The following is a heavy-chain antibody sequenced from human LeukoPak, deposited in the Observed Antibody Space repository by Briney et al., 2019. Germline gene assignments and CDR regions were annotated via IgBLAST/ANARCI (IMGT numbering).Heavy chain of an antibody. CDR2: IYYSGST. V-gene: IGHV4-59*06. CDR1: GGSISSYY. J-gene: IGHJ6*02. Sequence: SETLSLTCTVSGGSISSYYWSWIRQHPGKGLEWIGYIYYSGSTYYKPSLKSRVTISVDTSKNQFSLKLSSVTAADTAVYYCARDRSFYGMDVWGQGTTVTVSS. CDR3: ARDRSFYGMDV. D-gene: IGHD5-24*01.